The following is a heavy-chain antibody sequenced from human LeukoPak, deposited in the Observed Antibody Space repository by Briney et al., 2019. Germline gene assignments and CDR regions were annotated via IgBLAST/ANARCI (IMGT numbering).Heavy chain of an antibody. CDR3: AREAYDSSGSRAFDI. V-gene: IGHV4-30-4*01. D-gene: IGHD3-22*01. Sequence: SQTLSLTCTVSGGSISSSDYYWSWIRQPPGKGLEWIGYIYYSGSTYYNPSLKSRVTISVDTSKNQFSLKLSSVSAADTAVYYCAREAYDSSGSRAFDIWGEGTMVTVYS. CDR1: GGSISSSDYY. J-gene: IGHJ3*02. CDR2: IYYSGST.